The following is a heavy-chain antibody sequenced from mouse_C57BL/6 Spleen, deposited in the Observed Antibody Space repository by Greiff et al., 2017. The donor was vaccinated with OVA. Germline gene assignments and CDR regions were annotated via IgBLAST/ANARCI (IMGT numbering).Heavy chain of an antibody. V-gene: IGHV14-2*01. J-gene: IGHJ3*01. CDR2: IDPEDGET. CDR3: AKDYGNPPWFAY. D-gene: IGHD1-1*01. CDR1: GFNIKDYY. Sequence: EVQLKESGAELVKPGASVKLSCTASGFNIKDYYMHWVKQRTEQGLEWIGRIDPEDGETKYAPKFQGKATITADTSSNTAYLQLSSLTSEDTAVYYCAKDYGNPPWFAYWGQGTLVTVSA.